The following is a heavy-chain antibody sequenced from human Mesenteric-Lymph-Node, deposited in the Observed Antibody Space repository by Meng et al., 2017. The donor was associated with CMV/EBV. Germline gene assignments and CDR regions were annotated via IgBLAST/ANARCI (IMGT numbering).Heavy chain of an antibody. V-gene: IGHV4-34*01. D-gene: IGHD3-22*01. CDR2: INRSGST. J-gene: IGHJ4*02. Sequence: CAVYGGSFSGHYCSWIRQSPGKGLEWIGEINRSGSTNYSPSLKSRVTMSEDTSKNQFSLRLTSVTAADTAVYYCARRVGSGHYYFDYWGQGTLVTVSS. CDR3: ARRVGSGHYYFDY. CDR1: GGSFSGHY.